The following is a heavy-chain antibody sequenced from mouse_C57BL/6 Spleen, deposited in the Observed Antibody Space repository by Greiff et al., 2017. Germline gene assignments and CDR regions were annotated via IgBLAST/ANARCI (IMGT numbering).Heavy chain of an antibody. Sequence: EVKLVESGGDLVKPGGSLKLSCAASGFTFSSYGMSWVRQTPDKRLEWVATISSGGSYTYYPDSVKGRFTISRDNAKNTLYLQMSSLKSEDTAMYYCARERGSSMDYWGQGTSVTVSS. J-gene: IGHJ4*01. V-gene: IGHV5-6*01. CDR2: ISSGGSYT. CDR3: ARERGSSMDY. CDR1: GFTFSSYG.